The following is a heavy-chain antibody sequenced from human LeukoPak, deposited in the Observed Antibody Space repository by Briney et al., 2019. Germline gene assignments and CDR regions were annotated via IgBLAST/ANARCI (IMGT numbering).Heavy chain of an antibody. V-gene: IGHV3-11*04. CDR1: GFTFSDYY. J-gene: IGHJ4*02. CDR3: ARGSHYYDSSGPFDY. CDR2: ISSRGSTI. Sequence: GGSLRLSCAASGFTFSDYYMSWIRQAPGKGLEWVSYISSRGSTIYYADSVKGRFTISRDNAKNSLYLQVNSLRAEDTAVYYCARGSHYYDSSGPFDYWGQGTLVTISS. D-gene: IGHD3-22*01.